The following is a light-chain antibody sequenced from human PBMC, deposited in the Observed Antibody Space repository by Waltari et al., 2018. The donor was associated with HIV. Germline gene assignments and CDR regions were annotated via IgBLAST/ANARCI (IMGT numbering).Light chain of an antibody. CDR2: KDS. CDR1: ALAKQY. Sequence: SSELTQPPSASVSPGQTSRITCPGDALAKQYAYWYQQKPGQAPVLVIYKDSERPSGIPERFSGSSSGRTVTLTISGVQAEDEADYYCQSADSSGTYWVFGGGTKLTVL. J-gene: IGLJ3*02. V-gene: IGLV3-25*03. CDR3: QSADSSGTYWV.